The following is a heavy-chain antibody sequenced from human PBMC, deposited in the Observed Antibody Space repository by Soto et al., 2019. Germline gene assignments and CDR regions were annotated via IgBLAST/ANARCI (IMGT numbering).Heavy chain of an antibody. Sequence: SVKVSCKASGGTFSSYAISWARQAPGQGLEWMGGIIPIFGTANYAQKFQGRVTITADESTSTAYMELSSLRSEDTAVYYCAREMATTYYYYGMDVWGQGTTVTVSS. V-gene: IGHV1-69*13. CDR3: AREMATTYYYYGMDV. D-gene: IGHD5-12*01. J-gene: IGHJ6*02. CDR1: GGTFSSYA. CDR2: IIPIFGTA.